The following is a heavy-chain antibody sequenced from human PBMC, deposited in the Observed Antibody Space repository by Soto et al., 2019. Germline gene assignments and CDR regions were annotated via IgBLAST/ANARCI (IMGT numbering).Heavy chain of an antibody. D-gene: IGHD2-15*01. CDR3: ARNSLERHCSGTNCANWFDS. J-gene: IGHJ5*01. CDR1: GFTFSKNW. Sequence: GGSLRLSCAASGFTFSKNWMGWVRQAPGKGLEWVANINQDGSEKYYVDSVKGRFTISRDNAKDSLSLQMNSLRVEDTAVYYCARNSLERHCSGTNCANWFDSCGQGTLVTVSS. V-gene: IGHV3-7*01. CDR2: INQDGSEK.